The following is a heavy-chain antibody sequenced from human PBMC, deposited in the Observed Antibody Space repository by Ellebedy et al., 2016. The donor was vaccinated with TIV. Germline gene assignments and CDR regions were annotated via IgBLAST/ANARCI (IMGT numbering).Heavy chain of an antibody. CDR3: VTWGQSYGR. V-gene: IGHV3-23*01. CDR1: GFIFHFYA. Sequence: PGGSLRLSCAATGFIFHFYALTWVRQAPGKGLEWVAAISGSGDKTYYADSVKGRFTISRCNSTNTLYLQMNSLRVDDTAVYYRVTWGQSYGRWGQGSLVTISS. J-gene: IGHJ4*02. CDR2: ISGSGDKT. D-gene: IGHD3-16*01.